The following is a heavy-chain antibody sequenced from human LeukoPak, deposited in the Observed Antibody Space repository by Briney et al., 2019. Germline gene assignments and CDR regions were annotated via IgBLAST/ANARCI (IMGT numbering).Heavy chain of an antibody. D-gene: IGHD1-14*01. V-gene: IGHV1-24*01. CDR3: ATDNPDY. CDR1: GYTFTSYY. CDR2: FDPEDGET. Sequence: ASVKVSCKASGYTFTSYYMHWVRQAPGQGLEWMGGFDPEDGETIYAQKFQGRVTMTEDTSTDTAYMELSSLRSEDTAVYYCATDNPDYWGQGTLVTVSS. J-gene: IGHJ4*02.